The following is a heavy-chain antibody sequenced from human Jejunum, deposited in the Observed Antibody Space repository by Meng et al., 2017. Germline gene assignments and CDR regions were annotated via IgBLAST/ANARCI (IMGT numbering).Heavy chain of an antibody. V-gene: IGHV4-4*02. Sequence: QVQPRDPGPGRGVPSGTLSCTCAVSGASISSGYWWSWVRQPPGKGLEWIGEIHHGGDTNYNPSLKSRVTISVDKSNNQYSLRLTSVTAADTAMYYCARNGAYSADHWGQGTLVTVSS. D-gene: IGHD2-15*01. CDR3: ARNGAYSADH. J-gene: IGHJ4*02. CDR1: GASISSGYW. CDR2: IHHGGDT.